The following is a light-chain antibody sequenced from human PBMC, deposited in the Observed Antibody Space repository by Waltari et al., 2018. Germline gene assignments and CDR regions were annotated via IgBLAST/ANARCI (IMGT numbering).Light chain of an antibody. CDR3: SSYTTSTTLGV. CDR1: RSDIGGYNY. CDR2: DVS. V-gene: IGLV2-14*01. Sequence: QSALTQPASVSGSPGQSLTISCTGTRSDIGGYNYVSWYQAQPGKAPKLMIYDVSKRPSGVSNRFSGSKSGNTASLTISGLQAEDEADYYCSSYTTSTTLGVFGGGTKLTVL. J-gene: IGLJ2*01.